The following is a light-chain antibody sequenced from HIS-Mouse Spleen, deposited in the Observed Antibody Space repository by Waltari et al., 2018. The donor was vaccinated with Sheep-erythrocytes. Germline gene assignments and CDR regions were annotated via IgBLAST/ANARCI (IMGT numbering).Light chain of an antibody. Sequence: QSALTQPASVYGSPGQSITIPCPGTSSAVGSYNLVPWYQQHPGKAPKPMIYEGSKRPSGVSNRFSGSKSGNTASLTISGLQAEDEADYYCCSYAGSSTPWVFGGGTKLTVL. CDR2: EGS. CDR1: SSAVGSYNL. CDR3: CSYAGSSTPWV. V-gene: IGLV2-23*01. J-gene: IGLJ3*02.